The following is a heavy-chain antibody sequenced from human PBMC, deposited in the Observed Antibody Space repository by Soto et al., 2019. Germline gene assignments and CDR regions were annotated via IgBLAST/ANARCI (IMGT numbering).Heavy chain of an antibody. CDR3: ARQTPYYFDY. Sequence: GASLKISCKGSGYSFTSYWIGWVRQMPGKGLEWMGIFYPGDSDTRYSPSFQGQVTISADKSIRTAYLQWSSLKASDTAMYYCARQTPYYFDYWGQGTLVTVSS. CDR2: FYPGDSDT. J-gene: IGHJ4*02. CDR1: GYSFTSYW. V-gene: IGHV5-51*01.